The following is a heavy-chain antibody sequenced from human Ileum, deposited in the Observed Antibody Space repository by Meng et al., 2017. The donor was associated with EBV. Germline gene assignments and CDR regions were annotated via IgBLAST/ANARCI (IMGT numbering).Heavy chain of an antibody. J-gene: IGHJ4*02. CDR2: IYYSGNT. CDR1: GGSISSTTYY. V-gene: IGHV4-39*07. CDR3: ARAGQWQQLGYFDY. D-gene: IGHD6-13*01. Sequence: QLQLQESGPGLVGPSGTLSLTSPVSGGSISSTTYYWGWIRQPPGKGLEWIGSIYYSGNTYYNPSLKSRVTISIDTSKNQFSLKLTSVTAADTAVYYCARAGQWQQLGYFDYWGQGTLVTVAS.